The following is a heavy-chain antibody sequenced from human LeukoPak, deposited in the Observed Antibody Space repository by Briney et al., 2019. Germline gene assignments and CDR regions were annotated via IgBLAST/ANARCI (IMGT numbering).Heavy chain of an antibody. CDR1: GFTFSGSA. V-gene: IGHV3-30*02. D-gene: IGHD1-14*01. J-gene: IGHJ4*02. CDR2: IRYDGSNK. Sequence: GGSLRLSCAASGFTFSGSAVHWVRQAPGKGLEWVAFIRYDGSNKYYADSVKGRFTISRDNSKNTLYLQMNSLRAEDTAVYYCAKDTSGSEPYYFDYWGQGTLVTVSS. CDR3: AKDTSGSEPYYFDY.